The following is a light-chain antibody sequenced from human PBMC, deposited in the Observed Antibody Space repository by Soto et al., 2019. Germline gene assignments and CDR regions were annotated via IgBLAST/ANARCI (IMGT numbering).Light chain of an antibody. CDR1: QSISSY. CDR3: QQSYSTLT. Sequence: IQMTQSPSSLSASVGDRVTITCRASQSISSYLNWYQQKPGKAPKLLIYAASSLQSGVPSRLSGSGSGTDFTLPIRSLQPEDFATYYCQQSYSTLTFGGGTKVDIK. CDR2: AAS. V-gene: IGKV1-39*01. J-gene: IGKJ4*01.